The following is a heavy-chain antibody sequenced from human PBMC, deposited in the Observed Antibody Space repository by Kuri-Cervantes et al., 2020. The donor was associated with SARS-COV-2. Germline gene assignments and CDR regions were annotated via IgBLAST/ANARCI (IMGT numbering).Heavy chain of an antibody. CDR1: GFFNGYY. V-gene: IGHV1-2*02. CDR2: INPDSHGT. Sequence: ASVKVSCKTSGFFNGYYIHWVRQAPGQGPEWMGWINPDSHGTRYAQKFEGRVSMTCDASITTAYMELRRLRSDDTAVYYCARVDPTIYDAFDIWGQGTMVTVSS. J-gene: IGHJ3*02. CDR3: ARVDPTIYDAFDI.